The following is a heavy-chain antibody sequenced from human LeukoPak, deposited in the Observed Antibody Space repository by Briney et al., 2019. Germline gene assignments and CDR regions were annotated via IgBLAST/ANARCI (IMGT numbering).Heavy chain of an antibody. J-gene: IGHJ4*02. Sequence: ASVKVSCKASGYTFTGYCMHWVRQAPGQGLEWMGWINPNSGGTNYAQKFQGRVTMTRDTSISTAYMELSRLRSDDTAVYYCARELRNVGEDILTGYSSDYWGQGTLVTVSS. CDR1: GYTFTGYC. D-gene: IGHD3-9*01. CDR2: INPNSGGT. V-gene: IGHV1-2*02. CDR3: ARELRNVGEDILTGYSSDY.